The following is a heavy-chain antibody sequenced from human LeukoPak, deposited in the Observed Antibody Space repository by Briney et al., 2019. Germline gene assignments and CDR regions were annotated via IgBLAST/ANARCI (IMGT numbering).Heavy chain of an antibody. CDR1: GGSISSSSYY. V-gene: IGHV4-39*02. Sequence: SETLSLTCTVSGGSISSSSYYWGWIRQPPGKGLEWIGSIYYSGSTYYNPSLKSRVTISVDTSKNQFSLKLSSVTAADTAVYYCARDRYTMVMVYAFDIWCQGTMVTVSS. D-gene: IGHD3-10*01. CDR2: IYYSGST. CDR3: ARDRYTMVMVYAFDI. J-gene: IGHJ3*02.